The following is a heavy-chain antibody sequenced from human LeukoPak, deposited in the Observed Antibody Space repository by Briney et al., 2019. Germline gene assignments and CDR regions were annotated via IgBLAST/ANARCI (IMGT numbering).Heavy chain of an antibody. Sequence: GGSLRLSCSASGSTFSDYDMNWVRQAPGKGLEWVSSISYLSSHVYYGDSVKGRFSISRDNAKNSLYLQMNSLGAQDTAIYYCGRAFPPLRTSSAGDLWGQGILVTVSS. D-gene: IGHD3-16*01. J-gene: IGHJ4*02. CDR1: GSTFSDYD. V-gene: IGHV3-21*01. CDR2: ISYLSSHV. CDR3: GRAFPPLRTSSAGDL.